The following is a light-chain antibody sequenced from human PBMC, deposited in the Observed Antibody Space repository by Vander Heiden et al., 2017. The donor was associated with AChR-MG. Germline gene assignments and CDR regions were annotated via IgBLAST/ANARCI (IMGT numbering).Light chain of an antibody. CDR2: RAS. V-gene: IGKV1-5*03. CDR1: RTISSW. Sequence: DIQMTQSPYTLSASVGDSVTISCRASRTISSWLAWYQQNPGKPPKLLIYRASTLDSGVPSRFSGSGSGTEFNLTISGLQPDDFVTYYCHQYKSYPWTFGQGTKVEIK. CDR3: HQYKSYPWT. J-gene: IGKJ1*01.